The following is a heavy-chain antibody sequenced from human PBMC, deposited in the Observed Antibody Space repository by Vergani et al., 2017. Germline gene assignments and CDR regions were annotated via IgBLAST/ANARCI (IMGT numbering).Heavy chain of an antibody. CDR3: AKASTPTMGFGELPMGY. V-gene: IGHV3-23*01. J-gene: IGHJ4*02. CDR1: GFTFSSYA. CDR2: ISGSGGST. Sequence: EVQLLESGGGLVQPGGSLRLSCAASGFTFSSYAMSWVRQAPGKGLEWVSAISGSGGSTYYADSVKGRFNISRDNSKNTLYLQMNSLRAEDTAVYYCAKASTPTMGFGELPMGYWGQGTLVTVSS. D-gene: IGHD3-10*01.